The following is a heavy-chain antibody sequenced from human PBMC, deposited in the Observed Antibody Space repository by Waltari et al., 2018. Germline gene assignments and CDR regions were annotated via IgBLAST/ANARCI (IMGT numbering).Heavy chain of an antibody. CDR3: ARESGYRFDY. CDR1: GGSISSGSYY. J-gene: IGHJ4*02. D-gene: IGHD3-22*01. Sequence: QVQLQESGPGLVKPSQTLSLTCTVSGGSISSGSYYWSWIRQPAGKGLEWIGRIYTSGSTNYHPSLKSRVTISVDTSKNQFSLKLSSVTAADTAVYYCARESGYRFDYWGQGTLVTVSS. CDR2: IYTSGST. V-gene: IGHV4-61*02.